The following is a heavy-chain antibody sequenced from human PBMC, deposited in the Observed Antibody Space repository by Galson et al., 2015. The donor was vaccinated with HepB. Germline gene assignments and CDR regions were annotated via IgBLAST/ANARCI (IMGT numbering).Heavy chain of an antibody. CDR2: ISYDGSNK. Sequence: SLRLSCAASGFTFSSYAMHWVRQAPGKGLEWVAVISYDGSNKYYADSVKGRFTISRDNSKNTLYLQMNSLRAEDTAVYYCARGFDVLAVAGTGDDAFDIWGQGTMVTVSS. V-gene: IGHV3-30-3*01. J-gene: IGHJ3*02. CDR1: GFTFSSYA. CDR3: ARGFDVLAVAGTGDDAFDI. D-gene: IGHD6-19*01.